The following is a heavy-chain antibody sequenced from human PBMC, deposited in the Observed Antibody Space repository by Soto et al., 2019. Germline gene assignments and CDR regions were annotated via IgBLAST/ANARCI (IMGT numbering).Heavy chain of an antibody. CDR3: ARRLYYDSSGFEGGGMDV. V-gene: IGHV4-39*01. J-gene: IGHJ6*02. CDR1: GGSISSSSYY. CDR2: IYYSGST. Sequence: SEPLSHTCTVSGGSISSSSYYWGWIRQPPGKGLEWIGSIYYSGSTYYNPSLKSRVTISVDTSKNQFSLKLSSVTAADTAVYYCARRLYYDSSGFEGGGMDVWGQGTTVT. D-gene: IGHD3-22*01.